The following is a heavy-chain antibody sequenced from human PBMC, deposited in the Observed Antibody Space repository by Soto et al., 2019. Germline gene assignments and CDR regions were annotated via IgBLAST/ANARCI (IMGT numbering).Heavy chain of an antibody. CDR1: GGTFSSYT. J-gene: IGHJ5*02. D-gene: IGHD6-13*01. Sequence: QVQLVQSGAEVKKPGSSVKVSCKASGGTFSSYTISWVRQAPGQGLEWMGRIIPILGIANYAQKFQGRVTITADKSTSTAYMELSSLRSEDTAVYYCARAPYTQQLKTLFDPWGQGTLVTVSS. CDR2: IIPILGIA. V-gene: IGHV1-69*02. CDR3: ARAPYTQQLKTLFDP.